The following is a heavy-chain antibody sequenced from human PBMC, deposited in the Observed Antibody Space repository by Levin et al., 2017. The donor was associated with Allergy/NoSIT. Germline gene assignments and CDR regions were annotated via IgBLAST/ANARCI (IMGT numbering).Heavy chain of an antibody. D-gene: IGHD6-13*01. J-gene: IGHJ4*02. CDR2: IYSGGST. CDR1: GFTVSSNY. Sequence: GESLKISCAASGFTVSSNYMSWVRQAPGKGLEWVSVIYSGGSTYYADSVKGRFTISRDNSKNTLYLQMNSLRAEDTAVYYCASGIAAAGTGGSWGQGTLVTVSS. CDR3: ASGIAAAGTGGS. V-gene: IGHV3-53*01.